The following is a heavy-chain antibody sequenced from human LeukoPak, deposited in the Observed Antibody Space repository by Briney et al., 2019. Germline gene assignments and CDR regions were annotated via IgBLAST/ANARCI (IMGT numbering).Heavy chain of an antibody. V-gene: IGHV1-69*13. CDR3: ARSLRFGEFSDY. D-gene: IGHD3-10*01. CDR1: GGTLSSYA. J-gene: IGHJ4*02. Sequence: SVKVSCKASGGTLSSYAISWVRQAPGQGLEWMGAIIPIFGTANYAQKFQGRVTITADESTSTAYMELSSLRSEDTAVYYCARSLRFGEFSDYWGQETLSPSPQ. CDR2: IIPIFGTA.